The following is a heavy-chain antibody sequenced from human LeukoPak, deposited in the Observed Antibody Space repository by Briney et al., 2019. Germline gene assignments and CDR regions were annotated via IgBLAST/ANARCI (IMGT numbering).Heavy chain of an antibody. CDR1: GGSISSYY. CDR2: IYYSGST. J-gene: IGHJ4*02. D-gene: IGHD3-16*01. Sequence: SETLSLTCTVSGGSISSYYWSWIRQPPGKGLEWIGYIYYSGSTNYNPSLKSRVTISVDTSKNQFSLKLSSVTAADTAVYYCARVDYDYVWGSFGPYDYWGQGTLVTVSS. CDR3: ARVDYDYVWGSFGPYDY. V-gene: IGHV4-59*01.